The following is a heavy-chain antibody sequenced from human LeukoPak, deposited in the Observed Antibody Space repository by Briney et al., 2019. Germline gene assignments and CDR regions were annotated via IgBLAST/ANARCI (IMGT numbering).Heavy chain of an antibody. CDR3: AKDGYCSSTSCYPAPY. J-gene: IGHJ4*02. Sequence: GGSLRLSCAASGFTFSSYSTNWVRQPPGKGLEWVSYISSSSDTIYYADSVKGRFTISRDNSKNTLYLQMNSLRAEDTAVYYCAKDGYCSSTSCYPAPYWGQGTLVTVSS. D-gene: IGHD2-2*01. CDR1: GFTFSSYS. CDR2: ISSSSDTI. V-gene: IGHV3-48*01.